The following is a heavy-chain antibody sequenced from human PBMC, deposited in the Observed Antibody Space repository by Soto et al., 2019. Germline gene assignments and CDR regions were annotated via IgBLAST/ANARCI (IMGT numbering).Heavy chain of an antibody. Sequence: QVQLVESGGDLVKPGGSLRLSCAASGFTFSDHYMSWIHQAPGKGLEWISYMTPSGSSSSYADSVKGRFTISRDNAKNSLYLQMNSLRGDDTAVYYCARELSGNYFAFELWGQGTMVTVSS. CDR3: ARELSGNYFAFEL. J-gene: IGHJ3*01. CDR2: MTPSGSSS. CDR1: GFTFSDHY. D-gene: IGHD1-26*01. V-gene: IGHV3-11*01.